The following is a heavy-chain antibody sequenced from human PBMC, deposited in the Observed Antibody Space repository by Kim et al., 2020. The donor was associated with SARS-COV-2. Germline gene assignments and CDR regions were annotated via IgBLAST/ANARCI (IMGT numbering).Heavy chain of an antibody. Sequence: SETLSLTCAVYGGSFSGYYWSWIRQPPGKGLEWIGEINHSGSTNYNPSLKSRVTISVDTSKNQFSLKLSSVTAADTAVYYCARGPPHSSPHDYWGQGTLVTVSS. J-gene: IGHJ4*02. CDR2: INHSGST. D-gene: IGHD6-13*01. V-gene: IGHV4-34*01. CDR1: GGSFSGYY. CDR3: ARGPPHSSPHDY.